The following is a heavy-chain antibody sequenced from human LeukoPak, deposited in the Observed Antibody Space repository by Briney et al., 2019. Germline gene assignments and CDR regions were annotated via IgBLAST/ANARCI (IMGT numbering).Heavy chain of an antibody. Sequence: SETLSLTCTVSGGSISSSSYYWGWIRQPPGKGLEWIGSVYYSGSTYYNPSLKSRVTISVDTSKNQFSLKLSSVTAADTAVYYCARDYGDWVGYFDYWGQGTLVTVSS. CDR1: GGSISSSSYY. CDR3: ARDYGDWVGYFDY. CDR2: VYYSGST. J-gene: IGHJ4*02. V-gene: IGHV4-39*07. D-gene: IGHD4-17*01.